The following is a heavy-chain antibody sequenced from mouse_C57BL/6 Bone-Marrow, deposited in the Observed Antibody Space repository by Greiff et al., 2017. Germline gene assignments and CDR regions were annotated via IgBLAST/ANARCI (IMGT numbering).Heavy chain of an antibody. CDR1: GYTFTDYN. Sequence: VQLKESGPELVKPGASVKIPCKASGYTFTDYNMDWVKQSHGKSLEWIGDINPNNGGTIYNQKFKGKAPLTVDKSSSTAYMELRNLSSEYTAVYYCARRGYFDYWGQGTTLTVSS. CDR2: INPNNGGT. J-gene: IGHJ2*01. V-gene: IGHV1-18*01. CDR3: ARRGYFDY.